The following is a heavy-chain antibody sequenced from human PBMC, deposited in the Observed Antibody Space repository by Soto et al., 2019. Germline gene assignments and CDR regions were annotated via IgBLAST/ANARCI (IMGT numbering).Heavy chain of an antibody. CDR1: GGTFSSYT. CDR3: ARDSGKRSIAAAGDC. CDR2: IIPILGIA. V-gene: IGHV1-69*08. Sequence: QVQLVQSGAEVKKPGSSVKVSCKASGGTFSSYTISWVRQAPGQGLEWMGRIIPILGIANYAQKFQGRVTITADKSTSTAYMELSSLRSEDTAVYYCARDSGKRSIAAAGDCWGQGTLVTVSS. J-gene: IGHJ4*02. D-gene: IGHD6-13*01.